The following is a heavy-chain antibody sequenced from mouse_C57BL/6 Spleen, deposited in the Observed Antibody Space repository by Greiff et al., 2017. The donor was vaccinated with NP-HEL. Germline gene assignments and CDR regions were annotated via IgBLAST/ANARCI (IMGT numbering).Heavy chain of an antibody. J-gene: IGHJ3*01. CDR1: GFTFSSYA. V-gene: IGHV5-4*01. CDR3: ARENRPWAY. Sequence: EVKLVESGGGLVKPGGSLKLSCAASGFTFSSYAMSWVRQTPEKRLEWVATISYGGSYTYYPDNVKGRFTISRDNAKNNLYLQLSHLKSENTARYYCARENRPWAYWGQGTLVTVSA. CDR2: ISYGGSYT.